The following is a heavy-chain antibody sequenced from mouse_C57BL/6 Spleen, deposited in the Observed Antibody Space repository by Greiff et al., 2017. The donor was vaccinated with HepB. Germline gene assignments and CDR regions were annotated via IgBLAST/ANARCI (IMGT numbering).Heavy chain of an antibody. CDR1: GYTFTSYD. Sequence: VQLVESGPELVKPGASVKLSCKASGYTFTSYDINWVKQRPGQGLEWIGWIYPRDGSTKYNEKFKGKATLTVDTSSSTAYMELHSLTSEDSAVYFCSLRDYAMDYWSQGTSVTVSS. D-gene: IGHD1-1*01. V-gene: IGHV1-85*01. CDR2: IYPRDGST. J-gene: IGHJ4*01. CDR3: SLRDYAMDY.